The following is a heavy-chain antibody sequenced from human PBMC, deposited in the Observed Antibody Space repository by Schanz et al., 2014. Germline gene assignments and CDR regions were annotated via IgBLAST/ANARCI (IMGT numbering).Heavy chain of an antibody. CDR3: ARARYTGYDCSGY. D-gene: IGHD5-12*01. Sequence: QVQLVQSGAEVKKPGSSVKVSCKASGDTFTGYSMHWVRQAPGQGLEWMGRINPNSGETNYEQKFKGRVTLTSDTSISTAFMELSGLTSDDTATYFCARARYTGYDCSGYWGQGTLLIVSS. CDR1: GDTFTGYS. J-gene: IGHJ4*02. V-gene: IGHV1-2*06. CDR2: INPNSGET.